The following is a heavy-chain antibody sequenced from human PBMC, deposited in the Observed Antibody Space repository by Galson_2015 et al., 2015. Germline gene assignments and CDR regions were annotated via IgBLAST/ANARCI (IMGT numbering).Heavy chain of an antibody. CDR1: GYTFTSYY. D-gene: IGHD1-7*01. Sequence: SVKVSCKASGYTFTSYYMHWVRQAPGQGLEWMGIINAGNGNTKYSQKFQGRVTITRDTSASTAYMELSSLRSEDTAVYYCARDPRQELYYFDYWGQGTLVTVSS. CDR2: INAGNGNT. V-gene: IGHV1-3*01. J-gene: IGHJ4*02. CDR3: ARDPRQELYYFDY.